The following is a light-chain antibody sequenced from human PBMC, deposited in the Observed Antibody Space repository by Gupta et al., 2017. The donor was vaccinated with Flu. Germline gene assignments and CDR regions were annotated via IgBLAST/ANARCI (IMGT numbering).Light chain of an antibody. CDR1: QSVSSN. J-gene: IGKJ2*01. Sequence: EIVMTQSPATLSVSPGERAPLSCRASQSVSSNLARHQQKPGQAPRLLISGASTTAIRIPARFSGCGTGIAFTLSIMSPQSAAFAVYYCYQDYTWRETFGQGTNLEIK. CDR3: YQDYTWRET. CDR2: GAS. V-gene: IGKV3-15*01.